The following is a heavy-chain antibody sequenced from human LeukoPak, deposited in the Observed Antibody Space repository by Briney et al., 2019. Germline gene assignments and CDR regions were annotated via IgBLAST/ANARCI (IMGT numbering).Heavy chain of an antibody. CDR2: ISSSGSTI. V-gene: IGHV3-11*04. CDR3: AKDRRGDYVYYFDY. D-gene: IGHD4-17*01. Sequence: GGSLRLSCAASGFTFSDYYMSWIRQAPGKGLEWVSYISSSGSTIYYADSVKGRFTISRDNSKNTLYLQMNSLRAEDTAVYYCAKDRRGDYVYYFDYWGQGTLVTVSS. J-gene: IGHJ4*02. CDR1: GFTFSDYY.